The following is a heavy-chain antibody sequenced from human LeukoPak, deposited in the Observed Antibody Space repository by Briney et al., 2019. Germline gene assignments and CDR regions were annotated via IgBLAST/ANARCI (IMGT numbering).Heavy chain of an antibody. J-gene: IGHJ6*02. D-gene: IGHD3-10*01. CDR2: IYYSGST. CDR3: ARGSYYYYYVMDV. V-gene: IGHV4-59*08. Sequence: SETLSLTCTVSGGSISSYYWSWIRQPPGKGLEWIGYIYYSGSTNHNPSLKSRVTISVDTSKNQFSLKLSSVTAADTAVYYCARGSYYYYYVMDVWGQGTTVTVSS. CDR1: GGSISSYY.